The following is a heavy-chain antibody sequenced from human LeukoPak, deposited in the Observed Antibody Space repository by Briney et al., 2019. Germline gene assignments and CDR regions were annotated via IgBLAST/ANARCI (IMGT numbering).Heavy chain of an antibody. D-gene: IGHD4-23*01. V-gene: IGHV3-53*01. CDR2: IYSGGST. CDR3: ARIRTYGGNSVVAFDI. Sequence: PGGSLRLSCAASGFTVSSNYMSWVRQAPGKGLEWVSVIYSGGSTYSADSVKGRFTISRDNSKTTLYLQMNSLRAEDTAVYYCARIRTYGGNSVVAFDIWGQGTMVTVSS. CDR1: GFTVSSNY. J-gene: IGHJ3*02.